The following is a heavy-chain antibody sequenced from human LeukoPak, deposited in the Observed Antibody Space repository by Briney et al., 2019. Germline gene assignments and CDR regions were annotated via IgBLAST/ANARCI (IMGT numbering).Heavy chain of an antibody. J-gene: IGHJ6*02. V-gene: IGHV3-11*01. Sequence: GGSLRLSCAASGFTFSDYYMSWIRQAPGKGLEWVSYISSSGSTIYYADSVKGRFTISRDNAKNSLYLQMNSLRAEDTAVYYCAREDYNYYYYYGMDVWGQGTTVTVSS. CDR2: ISSSGSTI. D-gene: IGHD3-16*01. CDR1: GFTFSDYY. CDR3: AREDYNYYYYYGMDV.